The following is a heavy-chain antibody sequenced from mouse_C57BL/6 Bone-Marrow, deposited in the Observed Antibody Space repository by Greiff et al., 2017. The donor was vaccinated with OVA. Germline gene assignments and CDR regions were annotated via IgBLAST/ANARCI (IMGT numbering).Heavy chain of an antibody. CDR2: INPGSGGT. D-gene: IGHD2-4*01. Sequence: QVQLQQSGAELVRPGTSVKLSCKASGYAFTNYLIEWVKQRPGQGLEWIGVINPGSGGTNYNEKFKGKATLTADKSSSTAYMQLSSLTSEDSAVYFCARSIYYDDDADYWGQGTTLTVSS. V-gene: IGHV1-54*01. J-gene: IGHJ2*01. CDR1: GYAFTNYL. CDR3: ARSIYYDDDADY.